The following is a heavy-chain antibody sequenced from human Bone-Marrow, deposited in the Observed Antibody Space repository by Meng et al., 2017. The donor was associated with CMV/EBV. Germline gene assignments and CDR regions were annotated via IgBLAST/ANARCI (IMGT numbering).Heavy chain of an antibody. CDR2: INSDGSST. D-gene: IGHD1-7*01. Sequence: SCAASGFTFSSYWMHWVRQAPGKGLVWVSRINSDGSSTSYADSVKGRFTISRDNAKNTLYLQMNSLRAEDTAVYYCASTSLNWNYQNYYYYGMDVWGQGTTVTGSS. CDR1: GFTFSSYW. J-gene: IGHJ6*01. CDR3: ASTSLNWNYQNYYYYGMDV. V-gene: IGHV3-74*01.